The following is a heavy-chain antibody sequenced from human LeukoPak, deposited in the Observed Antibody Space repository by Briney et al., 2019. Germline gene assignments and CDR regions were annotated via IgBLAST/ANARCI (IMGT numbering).Heavy chain of an antibody. J-gene: IGHJ4*02. CDR2: IYSDNT. Sequence: GGSLRLSCTVSGFTVSSNSMSWVRQAPGKGLEWVSFIYSDNTHYSDSVKGRFTISRDNSKNTLYLQMNSLRAEDTAVYYCARGLWYYYGSGSYVFDYWGQGTLVTVSS. D-gene: IGHD3-10*01. V-gene: IGHV3-53*01. CDR3: ARGLWYYYGSGSYVFDY. CDR1: GFTVSSNS.